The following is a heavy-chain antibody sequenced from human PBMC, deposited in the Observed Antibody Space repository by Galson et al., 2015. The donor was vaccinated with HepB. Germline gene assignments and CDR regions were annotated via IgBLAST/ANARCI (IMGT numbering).Heavy chain of an antibody. CDR1: GFTVSSNY. J-gene: IGHJ4*02. V-gene: IGHV3-66*01. D-gene: IGHD6-19*01. CDR2: IYSGGST. Sequence: SLRLSCAASGFTVSSNYMSWVRRAPGKGLEWVSVIYSGGSTYYADSVKGRFTISRDNSKNTLYLQMNSLRAEDTAVYYCARALGSSGWLDYWGQGTLVTVSS. CDR3: ARALGSSGWLDY.